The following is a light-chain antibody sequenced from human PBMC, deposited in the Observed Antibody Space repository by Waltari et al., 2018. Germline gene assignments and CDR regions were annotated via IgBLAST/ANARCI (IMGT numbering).Light chain of an antibody. J-gene: IGKJ2*01. CDR2: WAS. CDR3: QQYYTTPYT. V-gene: IGKV4-1*01. Sequence: DIVMTQSPDSLAVSLGERATINCKSSQSVSYSSKNKNNLAWYQQKPGQPPKLLIYWASTRESGVPDRLSGSGSGTDFTLTISSLQAEDVAVYYCQQYYTTPYTFGQGTKLEIK. CDR1: QSVSYSSKNKNN.